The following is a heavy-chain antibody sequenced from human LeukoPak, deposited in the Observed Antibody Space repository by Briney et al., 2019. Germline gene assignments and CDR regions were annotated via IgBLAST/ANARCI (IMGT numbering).Heavy chain of an antibody. CDR2: IYYSGST. CDR1: GGSISSGDYY. Sequence: SQTLSLTCTVSGGSISSGDYYWSWIRQPPGKGLEWIGNIYYSGSTYYNPSLKSRVTISVDTSKNQFSLKLSSVTAADTAVYYCARESGLIWFGELGIAFDIWGQGTMVTVSS. V-gene: IGHV4-30-4*01. D-gene: IGHD3-10*01. J-gene: IGHJ3*02. CDR3: ARESGLIWFGELGIAFDI.